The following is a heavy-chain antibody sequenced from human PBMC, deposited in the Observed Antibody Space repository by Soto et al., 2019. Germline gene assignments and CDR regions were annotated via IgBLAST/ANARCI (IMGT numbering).Heavy chain of an antibody. Sequence: QVQLQQWGAGLLKPSETLSLTCAVYGGSFSGYYWSWIRQPPGKGLEWIGEINHSGSTNYNPSLKSRVTISVDTSKNQCSLKLSSVTAADTAVYYCAREARVTGYFDYWGQGTLVTVSS. D-gene: IGHD3-16*01. CDR2: INHSGST. J-gene: IGHJ4*02. CDR3: AREARVTGYFDY. V-gene: IGHV4-34*01. CDR1: GGSFSGYY.